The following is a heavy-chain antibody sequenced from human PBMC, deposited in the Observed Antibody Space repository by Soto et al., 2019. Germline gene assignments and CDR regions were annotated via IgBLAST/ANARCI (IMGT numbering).Heavy chain of an antibody. J-gene: IGHJ6*02. CDR1: GFTLSVYS. D-gene: IGHD2-21*02. Sequence: GGSLIISWEFSGFTLSVYSRTWVRQAPGMGLEWVAKIPQEGSDGHYVDSVKGRFTISRDNAKNSVYLQMNSLRAEDTAVYYCARDQLILPAHDFFYGSDVWGQGAKVNVSS. V-gene: IGHV3-7*03. CDR3: ARDQLILPAHDFFYGSDV. CDR2: IPQEGSDG.